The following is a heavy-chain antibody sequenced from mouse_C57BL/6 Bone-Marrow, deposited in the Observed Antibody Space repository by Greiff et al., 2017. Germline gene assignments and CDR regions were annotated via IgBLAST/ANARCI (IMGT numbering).Heavy chain of an antibody. CDR2: IWSGGST. D-gene: IGHD2-5*01. J-gene: IGHJ2*01. V-gene: IGHV2-2*01. CDR3: ARAYYSNYEMDY. CDR1: GFSLTSYG. Sequence: VKVVESGPGLVQPSQSLSITCTVSGFSLTSYGVHWVRQSPGKGLEWLGVIWSGGSTDYNAAFISRLSISKDNSKSQVFFKMNSLQADDTAIYYCARAYYSNYEMDYWGQGTTLTVSS.